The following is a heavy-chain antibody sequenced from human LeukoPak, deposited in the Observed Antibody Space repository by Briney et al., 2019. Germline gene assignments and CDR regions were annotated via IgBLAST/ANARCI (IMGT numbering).Heavy chain of an antibody. Sequence: PGGSLRLSCAASGFTVSSNYMSWVRQAPGKGLEWVSVIYSGGSTYYADSVKGRFTISRDNSKNTLYLQMDSLRAEDTAVYYCARYYYDSSGYYYNYYYGMDVWGQGTTVTVSS. V-gene: IGHV3-53*01. CDR2: IYSGGST. CDR1: GFTVSSNY. CDR3: ARYYYDSSGYYYNYYYGMDV. D-gene: IGHD3-22*01. J-gene: IGHJ6*02.